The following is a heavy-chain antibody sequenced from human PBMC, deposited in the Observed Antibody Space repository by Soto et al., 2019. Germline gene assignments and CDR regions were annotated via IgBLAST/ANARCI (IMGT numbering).Heavy chain of an antibody. V-gene: IGHV4-59*01. CDR2: IYYGGSI. CDR1: GGSISSGY. D-gene: IGHD3-22*01. J-gene: IGHJ5*02. CDR3: TGAYYDVSGYSLDP. Sequence: SKTLSLTCSVSGGSISSGYWTWIRQPPGKGLEWIGYIYYGGSINYNPSLKSRVIISVDTAKNQFSLRLSSVSAADTAVYYCTGAYYDVSGYSLDPWGQGTSVTVSS.